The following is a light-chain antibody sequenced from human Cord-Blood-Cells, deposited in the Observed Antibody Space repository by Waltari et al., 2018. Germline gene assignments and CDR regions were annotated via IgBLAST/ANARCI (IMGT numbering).Light chain of an antibody. CDR3: QQYDNLPFA. Sequence: DIQMTQSPSSLTASVGDSVTITWQASQDISNYLNWYQQKPGKAPKLLIYDASHLETGVPSRFSGSGSGTDFTFTISSLQPEDIATYYCQQYDNLPFAFGPGTKVDIK. CDR2: DAS. V-gene: IGKV1-33*01. J-gene: IGKJ3*01. CDR1: QDISNY.